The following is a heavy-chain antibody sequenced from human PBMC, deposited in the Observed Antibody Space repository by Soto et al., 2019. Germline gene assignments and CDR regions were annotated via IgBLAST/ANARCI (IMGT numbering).Heavy chain of an antibody. D-gene: IGHD3-9*01. J-gene: IGHJ4*02. V-gene: IGHV3-23*01. CDR1: GFTFNNFA. Sequence: EVHLLGSGGDLVKPGGSLRLSCEVSGFTFNNFAMSWVRQSPGTGLEWVSTISSDGDLRHYAESVKGRFTISRDNSKSSLFLQMNILRAEDTALYFCAKVRQRFLDILTGATNFDSWGQGTLVTVSS. CDR2: ISSDGDLR. CDR3: AKVRQRFLDILTGATNFDS.